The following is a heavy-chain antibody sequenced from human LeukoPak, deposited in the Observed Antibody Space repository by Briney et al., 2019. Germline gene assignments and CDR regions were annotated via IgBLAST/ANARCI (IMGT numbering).Heavy chain of an antibody. J-gene: IGHJ4*02. D-gene: IGHD2-15*01. Sequence: ASVKVSCKASGYTFTSYGISWVRQAPGQGLEWMGWINTNTGNPTYAQGFAGRLVFSLDTSVSTAYLQISSLKAEDTAVYYCARVYCSGGSCYGYYFDYWGQGTLVTVSS. V-gene: IGHV7-4-1*02. CDR2: INTNTGNP. CDR1: GYTFTSYG. CDR3: ARVYCSGGSCYGYYFDY.